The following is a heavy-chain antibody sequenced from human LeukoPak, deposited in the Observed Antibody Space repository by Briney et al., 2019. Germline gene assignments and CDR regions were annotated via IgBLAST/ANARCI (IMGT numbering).Heavy chain of an antibody. D-gene: IGHD2-2*01. CDR1: GGSISSYY. J-gene: IGHJ3*02. CDR2: IYTSGST. V-gene: IGHV4-4*07. Sequence: SETLSLTCTVSGGSISSYYWSWIRQPAGKGLEWIGRIYTSGSTNYNPSLKSRVTMSVDTSKNQFSLKLSSVTAADTAVYYCARDLLQVPAAIDAFDIWGQGTMVTVSS. CDR3: ARDLLQVPAAIDAFDI.